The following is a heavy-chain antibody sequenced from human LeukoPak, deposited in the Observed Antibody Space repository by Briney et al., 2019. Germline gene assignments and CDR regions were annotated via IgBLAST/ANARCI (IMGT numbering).Heavy chain of an antibody. V-gene: IGHV3-23*01. CDR3: AKDTVRGDFDY. CDR1: GLTFSSYA. Sequence: GGSLRLSCAASGLTFSSYAMSWVHQAPEKGLVWVSAISGTGIYIYHADSVKGRFTISRDNSKNTLYLQMNSLRVEDTATYYCAKDTVRGDFDYWGQGTLVTVSS. J-gene: IGHJ4*02. CDR2: ISGTGIYI. D-gene: IGHD3-10*01.